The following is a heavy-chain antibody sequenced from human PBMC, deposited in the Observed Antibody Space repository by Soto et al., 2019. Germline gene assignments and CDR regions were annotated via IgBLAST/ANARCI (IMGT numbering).Heavy chain of an antibody. CDR3: ARSTGNWFDP. Sequence: PSETLSLTCTVSCGSISSGGYYWSWIRQHPGKGLEWIGYIYYSGSTYYNPSLKSRVTISVDTSKNQFSLKLSSVTAADTAVYYCARSTGNWFDPWGQGTLVTVSS. V-gene: IGHV4-31*03. CDR1: CGSISSGGYY. CDR2: IYYSGST. J-gene: IGHJ5*02.